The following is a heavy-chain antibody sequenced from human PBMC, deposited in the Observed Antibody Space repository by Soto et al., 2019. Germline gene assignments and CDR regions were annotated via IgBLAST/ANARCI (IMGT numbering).Heavy chain of an antibody. CDR1: YGSVGSRGYR. CDR2: IYYSGST. CDR3: ARGIGGWYQGRYYDGVDV. V-gene: IGHV4-61*08. J-gene: IGHJ6*02. Sequence: LCATSTVSYGSVGSRGYRLIFIKQPPLKGLEWIGYIYYSGSTNYNPSLKSRVTISVDTSKNQFSLKLSSVTAADTAVYYCARGIGGWYQGRYYDGVDVGDPGTTFPV. D-gene: IGHD1-20*01.